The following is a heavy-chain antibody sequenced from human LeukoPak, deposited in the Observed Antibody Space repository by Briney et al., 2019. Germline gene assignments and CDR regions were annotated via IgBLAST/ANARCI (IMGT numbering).Heavy chain of an antibody. Sequence: AGGSLRLSCAASGFTFSSYAMSWVRQAPGKGLEWVSAISGSGGSTYYADSVKGRFTISRDNSKNTLYLQMNSRRAEDTAVYYCALLWFGELLPDYGGQGTLVSVSS. CDR1: GFTFSSYA. D-gene: IGHD3-10*01. CDR2: ISGSGGST. CDR3: ALLWFGELLPDY. J-gene: IGHJ4*02. V-gene: IGHV3-23*01.